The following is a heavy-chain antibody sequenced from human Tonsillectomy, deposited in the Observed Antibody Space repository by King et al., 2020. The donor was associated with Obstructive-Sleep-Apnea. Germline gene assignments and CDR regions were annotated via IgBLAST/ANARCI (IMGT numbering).Heavy chain of an antibody. V-gene: IGHV1-2*02. CDR3: ARNSGYDFFPDY. D-gene: IGHD5-12*01. CDR1: GYTFTGYY. Sequence: VQLVQSGAEVKKPGASVKVSCKASGYTFTGYYIHWVRQSPGQGLEWMGWINPDSGGTNYAQKFQGRVTMTRDTSISTAYMELNRLRSDDTAVYYCARNSGYDFFPDYWGQGTLVTVSS. J-gene: IGHJ4*02. CDR2: INPDSGGT.